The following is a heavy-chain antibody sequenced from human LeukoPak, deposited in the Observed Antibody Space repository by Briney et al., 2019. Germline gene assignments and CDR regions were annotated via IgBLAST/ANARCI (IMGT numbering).Heavy chain of an antibody. CDR1: GGTFSSYA. V-gene: IGHV1-69*13. CDR2: IIPIFGTA. Sequence: ASVKVSCKASGGTFSSYAISWVRQAPGQGLEWMGGIIPIFGTANYAQKFQGRVTITAGESTSTVYMELSSLRSEDTAVYYCARSSPGEYFDYWGQGTLVTVSS. J-gene: IGHJ4*02. CDR3: ARSSPGEYFDY.